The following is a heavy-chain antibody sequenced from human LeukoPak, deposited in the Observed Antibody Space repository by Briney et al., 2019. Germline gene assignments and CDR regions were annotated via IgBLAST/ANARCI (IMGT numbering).Heavy chain of an antibody. CDR1: GGTFSSYA. V-gene: IGHV1-69*13. D-gene: IGHD1-26*01. CDR3: ARAISGWELLPDAFDI. Sequence: ASVKVSCKASGGTFSSYAISWVRQAPGQGLEWMGGIISIFGTANYAQKFQGRVTITADESTSTAYMELSSLRSEDTAVYYCARAISGWELLPDAFDIWGQGTMVTVSS. J-gene: IGHJ3*02. CDR2: IISIFGTA.